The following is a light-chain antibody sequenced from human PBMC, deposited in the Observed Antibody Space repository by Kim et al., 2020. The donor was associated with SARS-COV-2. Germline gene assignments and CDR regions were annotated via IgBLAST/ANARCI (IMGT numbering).Light chain of an antibody. CDR3: CSYAGDYTLI. Sequence: QSALTQPASVSGSPGQSITISCTGTSSDVGTYNLVSWYQQHPGKAPKLMIYEVSKRPSGVSNRFSGSKSGNTASLTISGLQAEDEADYYCCSYAGDYTLIFGGGIQLIVL. CDR2: EVS. CDR1: SSDVGTYNL. V-gene: IGLV2-23*02. J-gene: IGLJ2*01.